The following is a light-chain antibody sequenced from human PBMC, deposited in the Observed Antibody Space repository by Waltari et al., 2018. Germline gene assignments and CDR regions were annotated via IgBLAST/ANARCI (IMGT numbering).Light chain of an antibody. CDR1: SSDVGGYNY. Sequence: QSALTQPASVSGSPGQSITISCTGTSSDVGGYNYVSWYQQYPGKAPKRMIYDVSNRPSVVSNRFSGSKSGNTASLTISGLQAEDEADYYCSSYTSSSTLYVFGTGTKVTVL. V-gene: IGLV2-14*03. CDR2: DVS. J-gene: IGLJ1*01. CDR3: SSYTSSSTLYV.